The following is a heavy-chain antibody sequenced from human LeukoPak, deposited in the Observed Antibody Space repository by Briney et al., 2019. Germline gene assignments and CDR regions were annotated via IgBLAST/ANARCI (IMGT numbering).Heavy chain of an antibody. CDR1: GFTFDDYA. CDR2: ISWNSGSI. CDR3: AKGEN. D-gene: IGHD1-26*01. J-gene: IGHJ4*02. Sequence: TGGSLRLSCAASGFTFDDYAMHWVRQAPGKGLEWVSGISWNSGSIGYADSVKGRFTISRDNAKNSLYLQMNSLRAEDTALYYCAKGENWGQGTLVTVSS. V-gene: IGHV3-9*01.